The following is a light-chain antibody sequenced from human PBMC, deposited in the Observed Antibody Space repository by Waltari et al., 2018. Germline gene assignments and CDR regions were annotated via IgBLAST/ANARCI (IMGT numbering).Light chain of an antibody. CDR2: LGS. Sequence: DIVMTQSPLSLPVTPGEPASTSCRPSQSLLHSNGYNYLHWYLQKPGQSPQLLIHLGSNRASGVPDRFSGSGSGTDFTLKIRRVEAEDVGVYYCMQALQTPFTFGPGTKVDVK. V-gene: IGKV2-28*01. CDR3: MQALQTPFT. CDR1: QSLLHSNGYNY. J-gene: IGKJ3*01.